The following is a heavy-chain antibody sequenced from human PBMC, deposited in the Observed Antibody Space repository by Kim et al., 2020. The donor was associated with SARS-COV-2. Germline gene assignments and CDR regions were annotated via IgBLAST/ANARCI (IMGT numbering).Heavy chain of an antibody. Sequence: SETLSLTCTVSGGSISSSSYYWGWIRQPPGKGLEWIGSIYYSGSTYYNPSLKSRITISVDTSKNQFSLKLSSVTAADTAVYYWTRHDSHWRGHYFDYWGQGTLVTVSS. D-gene: IGHD1-1*01. J-gene: IGHJ4*02. CDR2: IYYSGST. CDR3: TRHDSHWRGHYFDY. V-gene: IGHV4-39*01. CDR1: GGSISSSSYY.